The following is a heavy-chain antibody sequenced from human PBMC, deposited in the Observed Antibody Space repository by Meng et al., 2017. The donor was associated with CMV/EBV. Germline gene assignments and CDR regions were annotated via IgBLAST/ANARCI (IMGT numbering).Heavy chain of an antibody. D-gene: IGHD3-3*01. CDR3: ARIMYYDFWSGYYYYYYGMDV. J-gene: IGHJ6*02. V-gene: IGHV3-48*03. CDR2: ISSSGSTI. CDR1: GFTFSSYE. Sequence: GESLKISCAASGFTFSSYEMNWVRQAPGKGLEWVSYISSSGSTIYYADSVKGRFTISRDNAKNSLYLQMNSLRAEDTAVYYCARIMYYDFWSGYYYYYYGMDVWGQGTTVTVSS.